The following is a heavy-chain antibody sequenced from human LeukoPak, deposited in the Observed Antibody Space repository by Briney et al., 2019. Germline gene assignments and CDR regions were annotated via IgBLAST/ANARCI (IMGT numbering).Heavy chain of an antibody. CDR2: INHSGST. CDR3: ARGGFWSGYLNWFDP. Sequence: SETLSLTCTVSGGSISSYYWSWIRQPPGKGLEWIGEINHSGSTNYNPSLKSRVTISVDTSKNQFSLKLSSVTAADTAVYYCARGGFWSGYLNWFDPWGQGTLVTVSS. D-gene: IGHD3-3*01. CDR1: GGSISSYY. V-gene: IGHV4-34*01. J-gene: IGHJ5*02.